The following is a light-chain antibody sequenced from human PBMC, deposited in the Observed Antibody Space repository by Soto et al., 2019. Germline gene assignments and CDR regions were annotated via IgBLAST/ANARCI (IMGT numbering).Light chain of an antibody. CDR1: QSVSTY. V-gene: IGKV1-39*01. CDR3: QEGSTLLT. Sequence: DIQMTQSPSSLSTSVGDRVTITCRTSQSVSTYLNWYQQRPGKAPKLLIYGASSLQSGVPSRFSGSGSGTHFTLTISSLQPEDFATYYCQEGSTLLTFGGGTKVEI. J-gene: IGKJ4*01. CDR2: GAS.